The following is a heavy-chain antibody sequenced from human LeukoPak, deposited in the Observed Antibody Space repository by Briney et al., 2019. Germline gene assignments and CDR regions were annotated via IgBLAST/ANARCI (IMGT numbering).Heavy chain of an antibody. D-gene: IGHD2-15*01. J-gene: IGHJ3*02. Sequence: KKSGPTLVKPTQTLTQTCTFSGFSLSSSGVGVGWIRQPPGKALEWLALIYWDDDKRYSPSLKSRLTITKDTSKNQVVLTMTNMDPVDTATYYCAHRLGYCSGGSCYPDAFDIWGQGTMVTVSS. CDR1: GFSLSSSGVG. V-gene: IGHV2-5*02. CDR3: AHRLGYCSGGSCYPDAFDI. CDR2: IYWDDDK.